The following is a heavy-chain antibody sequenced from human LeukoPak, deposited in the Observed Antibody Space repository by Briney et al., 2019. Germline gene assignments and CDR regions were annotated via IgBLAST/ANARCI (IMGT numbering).Heavy chain of an antibody. CDR2: IYPTDSDT. D-gene: IGHD3-22*01. V-gene: IGHV5-51*01. CDR1: GDSFTNYW. J-gene: IGHJ4*02. CDR3: AKYSSGYPYPDY. Sequence: GESLKIFCKGSGDSFTNYWIAWVRQMPGKGLEWMGIIYPTDSDTTYTPSFQGRVTISADKSISTAYLQWNTLQASDTAMYYCAKYSSGYPYPDYWGQGTLVTVSS.